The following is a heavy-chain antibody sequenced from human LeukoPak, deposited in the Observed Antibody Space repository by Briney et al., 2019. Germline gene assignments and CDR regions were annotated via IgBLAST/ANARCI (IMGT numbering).Heavy chain of an antibody. CDR2: INHSGST. CDR1: GGSFSGYY. CDR3: ASSYKRGVVIIHYVDY. V-gene: IGHV4-34*01. D-gene: IGHD3-3*01. J-gene: IGHJ4*02. Sequence: PSETLSLTCAVYGGSFSGYYWSWIRQPPGKGLEWIGEINHSGSTNYNPSLKSRVTISVDTSKNQFSLKLSSVTAADTAEYYCASSYKRGVVIIHYVDYWGQGTLVTVSS.